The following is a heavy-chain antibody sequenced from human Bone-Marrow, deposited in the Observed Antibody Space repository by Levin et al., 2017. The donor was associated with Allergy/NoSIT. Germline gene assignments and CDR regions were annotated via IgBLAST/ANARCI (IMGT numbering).Heavy chain of an antibody. J-gene: IGHJ4*02. V-gene: IGHV3-30*03. D-gene: IGHD4-17*01. Sequence: GGSLRLSCAASGFTFSSYGMHWVRQAPGKGLEWVAVISYDGSNKYYADSVKGRFTISRDNSKNTLYLQMNSLRAEDTAVYYCAHLWGWSPPGVIDYGDYSPPRVGEDYWGQGTLVTVSS. CDR1: GFTFSSYG. CDR3: AHLWGWSPPGVIDYGDYSPPRVGEDY. CDR2: ISYDGSNK.